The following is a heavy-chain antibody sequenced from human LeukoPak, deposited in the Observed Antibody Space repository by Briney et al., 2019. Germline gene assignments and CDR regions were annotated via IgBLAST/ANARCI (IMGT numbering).Heavy chain of an antibody. CDR2: ISSSSSYI. J-gene: IGHJ4*02. CDR1: GFTFSSYS. V-gene: IGHV3-21*01. D-gene: IGHD2-2*01. CDR3: AGGIVVVPAAMKADY. Sequence: GGSLRLSCAASGFTFSSYSMNWVRQAPGKGLEWVSSISSSSSYIYYADSVKGRFTISRDNAKNSLYLQMNSLRAEDTAVYYCAGGIVVVPAAMKADYWGQGTLVTVSS.